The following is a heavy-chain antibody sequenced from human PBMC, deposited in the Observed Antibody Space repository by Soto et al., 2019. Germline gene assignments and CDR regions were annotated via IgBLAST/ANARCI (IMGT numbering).Heavy chain of an antibody. V-gene: IGHV1-18*01. Sequence: QVQLVQSGAEVKNPGASVKVSCQASNYLFGAFGISWVRQAPGQGLEWMGWITPYNGNTHYAEKFQDRVTMTADKSTATAYMEVRRLTSDDTAVYFCARISARRNDFDLWGQGTVVTVSS. J-gene: IGHJ3*01. CDR3: ARISARRNDFDL. CDR1: NYLFGAFG. CDR2: ITPYNGNT.